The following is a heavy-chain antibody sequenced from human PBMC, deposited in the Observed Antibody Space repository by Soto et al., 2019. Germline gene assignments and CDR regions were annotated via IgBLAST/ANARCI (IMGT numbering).Heavy chain of an antibody. Sequence: PSETLSLTCTVSGGSISSYYWSWIRQPPGKGLEWIGYIYYSGSTNYNPSLKSRVTISVDTSKNQFSLKLSSVTAADTAVYYCARSPLTYDYVRQTWSEVGDSFDIWGRGTLVTV. D-gene: IGHD3-16*01. CDR2: IYYSGST. J-gene: IGHJ3*02. V-gene: IGHV4-59*01. CDR3: ARSPLTYDYVRQTWSEVGDSFDI. CDR1: GGSISSYY.